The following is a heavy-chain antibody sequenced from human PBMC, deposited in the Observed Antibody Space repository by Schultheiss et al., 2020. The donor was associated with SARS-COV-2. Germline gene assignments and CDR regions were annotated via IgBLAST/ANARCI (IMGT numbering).Heavy chain of an antibody. D-gene: IGHD3-3*01. CDR2: ISSSGSTI. CDR3: ARDHFTIFGVVIIHYYYYGMDV. V-gene: IGHV3-48*03. Sequence: GGSLRLSCAASGFTFSSYEMNWVRQAPGKGLEWVSYISSSGSTIYYADSVKGRYTISRDNSKNTLYLQMNSLRAEDTAVYYCARDHFTIFGVVIIHYYYYGMDVWGQGTTVTVSS. J-gene: IGHJ6*02. CDR1: GFTFSSYE.